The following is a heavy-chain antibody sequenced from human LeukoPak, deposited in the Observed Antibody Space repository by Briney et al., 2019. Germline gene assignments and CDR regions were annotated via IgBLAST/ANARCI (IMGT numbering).Heavy chain of an antibody. Sequence: GGSLRLSCAASGFTFSDYYMSWIRQAPGKGLEWVSYISSSGSTIYYADSVKGRFTISRDNAKNSLYLQMNSLRAEDTAVYYCARDIAAAGPRAFDIWGQGTMVTVSS. V-gene: IGHV3-11*04. CDR3: ARDIAAAGPRAFDI. D-gene: IGHD6-13*01. J-gene: IGHJ3*02. CDR2: ISSSGSTI. CDR1: GFTFSDYY.